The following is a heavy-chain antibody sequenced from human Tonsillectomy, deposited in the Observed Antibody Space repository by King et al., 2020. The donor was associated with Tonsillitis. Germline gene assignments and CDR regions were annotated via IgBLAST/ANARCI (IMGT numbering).Heavy chain of an antibody. CDR3: ARGGYYYDSSGYYLFDY. CDR1: GGSCSGYY. D-gene: IGHD3-22*01. J-gene: IGHJ4*02. CDR2: INHSGST. Sequence: VQLQQWGAALLKPSETLSLTCAVYGGSCSGYYWSWIRQPPGKGREWIGEINHSGSTNYNPSLNSRCTISEDTSKNQFSLTLSSVTAAETAVYYCARGGYYYDSSGYYLFDYWGQGTLVTVSS. V-gene: IGHV4-34*01.